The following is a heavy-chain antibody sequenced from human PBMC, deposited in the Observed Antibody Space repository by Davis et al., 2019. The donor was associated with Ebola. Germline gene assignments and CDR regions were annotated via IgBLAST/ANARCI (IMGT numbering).Heavy chain of an antibody. D-gene: IGHD3-3*01. CDR1: GFTFSSYA. CDR2: ISGSGGST. J-gene: IGHJ5*02. Sequence: GGSLRLSCAASGFTFSSYAIHWVRQAPGKGLEWVSAISGSGGSTYYADSVKGRFTISRDNSKNTLYLQMNSLRAEDTAVYYCAKDGRKYYDFWSGLNWFDPWGQGTLVTVSS. V-gene: IGHV3-23*01. CDR3: AKDGRKYYDFWSGLNWFDP.